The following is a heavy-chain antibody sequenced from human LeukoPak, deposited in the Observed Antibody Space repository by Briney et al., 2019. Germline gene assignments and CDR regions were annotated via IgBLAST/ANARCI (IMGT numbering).Heavy chain of an antibody. CDR1: GYSFTSYW. Sequence: GESLQISCKGSGYSFTSYWICWLRPMAGKGLGWMGIIYPGDSDTRYSPSFQGQVTISADKSISTAYLQWSSLKASDTAMYYCARWGYYDFGRYFDYWGQGTLVTVSS. J-gene: IGHJ4*02. CDR3: ARWGYYDFGRYFDY. D-gene: IGHD3-3*01. V-gene: IGHV5-51*01. CDR2: IYPGDSDT.